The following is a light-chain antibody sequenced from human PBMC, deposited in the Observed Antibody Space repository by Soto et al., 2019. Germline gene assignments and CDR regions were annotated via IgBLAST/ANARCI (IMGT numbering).Light chain of an antibody. CDR2: GAS. CDR3: QQYGSSPRT. CDR1: QSISSTY. Sequence: EIVLTQSPGILYLSPGERATLSCRASQSISSTYLAWYQQKPGQAPRLLIYGASSRATGIPDRFSGSGSGTEFTLTISRLEPEDFAVFYCQQYGSSPRTFGQGTKVEIK. J-gene: IGKJ1*01. V-gene: IGKV3-20*01.